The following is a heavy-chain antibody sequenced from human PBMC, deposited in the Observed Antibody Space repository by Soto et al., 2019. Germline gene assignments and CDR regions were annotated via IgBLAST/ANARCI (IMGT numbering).Heavy chain of an antibody. D-gene: IGHD2-21*02. CDR1: GGSISSGGYS. CDR3: ARGLLRVGFDI. Sequence: SETLSLTCAVSGGSISSGGYSWSWIRQPPGKGLEWIGYIYHSGSTYYNPSLKSRVTISVDRSRNQFSLQLNSVTPEDTAVYYCARGLLRVGFDIWGQGAMVTVSS. J-gene: IGHJ3*02. CDR2: IYHSGST. V-gene: IGHV4-30-2*01.